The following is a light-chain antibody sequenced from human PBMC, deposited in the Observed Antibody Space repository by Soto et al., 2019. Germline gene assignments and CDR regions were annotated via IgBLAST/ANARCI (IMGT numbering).Light chain of an antibody. CDR1: QSVSSN. CDR2: GAS. V-gene: IGKV3-15*01. J-gene: IGKJ4*01. CDR3: QQYGNSPPLT. Sequence: EIVMTQSPATLSVSPGERATLSCRASQSVSSNLAWYQQKPGQAPRLLIYGASTRATGIPARFSGSGSGTEFTLTISRLEPEDFALYYCQQYGNSPPLTFGGGTKVDIK.